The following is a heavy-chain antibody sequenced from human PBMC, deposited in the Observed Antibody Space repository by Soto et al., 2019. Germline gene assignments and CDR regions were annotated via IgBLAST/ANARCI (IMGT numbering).Heavy chain of an antibody. V-gene: IGHV4-34*01. CDR3: ARGGAGRYTIMTTVRRNYHNWFDP. D-gene: IGHD4-4*01. Sequence: QVQLQQWGAGLLKPSETLSLTCAVYGGSFSGYYWSWIRQPPGKGLEWIGEINHSGSTNYNPSLKSRVTISVYTSKNQFSLKLISVTAADTAVYYCARGGAGRYTIMTTVRRNYHNWFDPWGQGTLVTVSS. CDR2: INHSGST. J-gene: IGHJ5*02. CDR1: GGSFSGYY.